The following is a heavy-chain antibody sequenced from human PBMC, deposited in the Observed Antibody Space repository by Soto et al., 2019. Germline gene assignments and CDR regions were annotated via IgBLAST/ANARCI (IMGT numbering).Heavy chain of an antibody. Sequence: QGQLVQSGAEEKKPGASVKVSCKASGYTFTSYAMHWVRQAPGQRLEWMGWINAGNGNTKYSQKFQGRVTITRETSASPAYMELSSLRAEDTAVYDCARSIVVVTALAYWGKGTLVTVSS. D-gene: IGHD2-21*02. J-gene: IGHJ4*02. CDR3: ARSIVVVTALAY. CDR2: INAGNGNT. CDR1: GYTFTSYA. V-gene: IGHV1-3*05.